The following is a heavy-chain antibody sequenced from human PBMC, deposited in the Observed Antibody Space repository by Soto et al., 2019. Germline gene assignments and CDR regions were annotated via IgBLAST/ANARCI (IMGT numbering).Heavy chain of an antibody. CDR1: GFTVGSNY. D-gene: IGHD5-18*01. CDR3: ARGYSYGNTFDY. Sequence: RPLRLSCADSGFTVGSNYMSCVRQAPGKGLEWVSVIYSGGSTYYADSVKGRFTISRDNSKNTLYLQMNSLRAEETAVHYCARGYSYGNTFDYWRQGSLVTVTS. J-gene: IGHJ4*02. CDR2: IYSGGST. V-gene: IGHV3-53*01.